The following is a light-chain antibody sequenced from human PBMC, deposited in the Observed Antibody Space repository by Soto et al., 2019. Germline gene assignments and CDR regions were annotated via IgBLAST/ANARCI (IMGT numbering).Light chain of an antibody. CDR1: QDISNY. CDR3: QQYDNLTYI. V-gene: IGKV1-33*01. Sequence: DIQMTQSPSSLSASVGDRVTITCQASQDISNYLNWYQQKPGKAPKLLIYDASNLETGVPSRFSGSGSGTDFTFTISSLQPEDIATYYCQQYDNLTYICGHGTKVDI. CDR2: DAS. J-gene: IGKJ2*01.